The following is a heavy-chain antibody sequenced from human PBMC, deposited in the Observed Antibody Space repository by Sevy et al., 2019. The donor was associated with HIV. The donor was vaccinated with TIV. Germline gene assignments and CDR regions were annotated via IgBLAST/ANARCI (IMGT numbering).Heavy chain of an antibody. Sequence: GGSLRLSCTASGFTFSNFGIHWVRQAPGKGLEWVTLMWYDGNNKYYADSVKGRFTISRDTSKNTVYLQMNNLRAEDTAVYYCARGPSLIVAGAAAYLDYWGQGTLVTVSS. J-gene: IGHJ4*02. CDR1: GFTFSNFG. V-gene: IGHV3-33*08. CDR2: MWYDGNNK. D-gene: IGHD2-21*01. CDR3: ARGPSLIVAGAAAYLDY.